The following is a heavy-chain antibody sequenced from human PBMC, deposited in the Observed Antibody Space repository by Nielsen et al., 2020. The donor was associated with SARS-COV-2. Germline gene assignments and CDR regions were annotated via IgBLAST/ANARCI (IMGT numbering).Heavy chain of an antibody. CDR2: ISYDGSNK. Sequence: LSLTCAASGFPFSSYAMHWVRQAPGKGLEWVAVISYDGSNKYYADSVKGRFTISRDNSKNTLYLQMNSLRAEDTAVYYCARAGSSSWYLVPTVGWGQGTLVTVSS. V-gene: IGHV3-30*04. J-gene: IGHJ4*02. CDR1: GFPFSSYA. CDR3: ARAGSSSWYLVPTVG. D-gene: IGHD6-13*01.